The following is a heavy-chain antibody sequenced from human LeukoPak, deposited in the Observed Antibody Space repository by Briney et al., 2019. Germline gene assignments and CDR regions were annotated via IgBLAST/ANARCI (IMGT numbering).Heavy chain of an antibody. Sequence: GGSLRLSCAASGFTFSSNYMSWVRQAPGKGLEWVSVIYSGGSTYYADSVTGRCTISRDNSKNTLFLHMNSLRAEDTAVYSCAKGYYGSGSYGWFDYWGQGTLVTVSS. CDR3: AKGYYGSGSYGWFDY. J-gene: IGHJ4*02. CDR1: GFTFSSNY. V-gene: IGHV3-53*01. D-gene: IGHD3-10*01. CDR2: IYSGGST.